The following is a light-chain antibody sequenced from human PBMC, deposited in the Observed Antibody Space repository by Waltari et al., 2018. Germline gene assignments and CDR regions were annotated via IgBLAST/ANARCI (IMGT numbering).Light chain of an antibody. J-gene: IGKJ3*01. CDR1: QDIRNW. CDR3: QQANSFPIT. V-gene: IGKV1-12*01. Sequence: DIQMTQSPSSVYASVGDRVTMTCRASQDIRNWLAWYQQKPGKAPNLLIYATSSLQTGVPSRFSGSGSGTEFTLTISSLQPEDFATYYCQQANSFPITFGPGTKVDFK. CDR2: ATS.